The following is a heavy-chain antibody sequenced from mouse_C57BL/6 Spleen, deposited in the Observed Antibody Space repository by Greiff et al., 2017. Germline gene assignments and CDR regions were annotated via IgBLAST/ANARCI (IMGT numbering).Heavy chain of an antibody. CDR1: GYAFTNYL. J-gene: IGHJ4*01. CDR3: ARSYYGSSLYYAMDY. V-gene: IGHV1-54*01. D-gene: IGHD1-1*01. CDR2: INPGSGGT. Sequence: QVQLQQSGAELVRPGTSVKVSCKASGYAFTNYLIEWVKQRPGQGLEWIGVINPGSGGTNYNEKFKGKATLTADKSSSTAYMQLSSLTSEDSAVYFCARSYYGSSLYYAMDYWGQGTQSPSPQ.